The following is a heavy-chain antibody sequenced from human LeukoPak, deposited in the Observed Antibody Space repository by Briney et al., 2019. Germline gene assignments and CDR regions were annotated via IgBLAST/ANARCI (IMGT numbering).Heavy chain of an antibody. J-gene: IGHJ6*02. CDR2: INHSGST. Sequence: SETLSLTCAVYGGSFSGYYWSWIRQPPGKGLEWIGEINHSGSTNYNPPLKSRVTISVDTSKNQFSLKLSSVTAADTAVYYCARHSYGDYYYYYYGMDVWGQGTTVTVSS. D-gene: IGHD4-17*01. V-gene: IGHV4-34*01. CDR1: GGSFSGYY. CDR3: ARHSYGDYYYYYYGMDV.